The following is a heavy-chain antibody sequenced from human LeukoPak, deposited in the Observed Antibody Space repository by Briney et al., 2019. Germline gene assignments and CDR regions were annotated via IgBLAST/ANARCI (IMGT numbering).Heavy chain of an antibody. CDR1: GFTFSSYA. CDR2: ISYDRSNK. CDR3: ASLNILTGYYSPRALDAFDI. V-gene: IGHV3-30*04. Sequence: GGSLRLACAASGFTFSSYAMHWVRQAPGKGLDWVAVISYDRSNKYYADSVKSRFTISKDNSKNTLYLQMNSLRAEDTAEYYCASLNILTGYYSPRALDAFDIWGQGTMVTVSS. J-gene: IGHJ3*02. D-gene: IGHD3-9*01.